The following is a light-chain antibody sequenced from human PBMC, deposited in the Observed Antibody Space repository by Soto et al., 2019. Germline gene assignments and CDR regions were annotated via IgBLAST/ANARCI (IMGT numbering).Light chain of an antibody. V-gene: IGLV1-51*01. CDR1: SSNIGGNS. Sequence: QSVMTQPPSVSAAPGQRVTISCSGSSSNIGGNSVSWYQQLPGTAPKLLIYDDDKRPSGIPDRFSGSKSGTSATLGITGFQTGDGADFYCGSWESSLGAYFFGTGTKPTLL. CDR2: DDD. CDR3: GSWESSLGAYF. J-gene: IGLJ1*01.